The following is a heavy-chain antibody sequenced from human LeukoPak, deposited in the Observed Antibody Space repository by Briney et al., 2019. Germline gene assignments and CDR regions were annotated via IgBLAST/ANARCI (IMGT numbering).Heavy chain of an antibody. CDR1: GFTVSSNY. CDR2: ISSSSSYI. Sequence: GGSLRLSCAASGFTVSSNYMSWVRQAPGKGLEWVSSISSSSSYIYYADSVKGRFTISRDNAKNSLYLQMNSLRAEDTAVYYCARGELGAMTTDYWGQGTLVTVSS. V-gene: IGHV3-21*01. D-gene: IGHD4-17*01. CDR3: ARGELGAMTTDY. J-gene: IGHJ4*02.